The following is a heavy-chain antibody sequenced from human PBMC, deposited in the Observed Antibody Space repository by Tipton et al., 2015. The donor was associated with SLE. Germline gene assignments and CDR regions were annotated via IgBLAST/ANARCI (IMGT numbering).Heavy chain of an antibody. J-gene: IGHJ4*02. Sequence: RSLRLSCAASGFTFSSYGMHWVRQAPGKGLEWVAVIWYDGSNKYYADSVKGRFTISRDNSKNTLYLQMNSLRAEDTAVYYCASQIAYGGNIDYWGQGTLVTVSS. V-gene: IGHV3-33*08. CDR1: GFTFSSYG. D-gene: IGHD4-23*01. CDR2: IWYDGSNK. CDR3: ASQIAYGGNIDY.